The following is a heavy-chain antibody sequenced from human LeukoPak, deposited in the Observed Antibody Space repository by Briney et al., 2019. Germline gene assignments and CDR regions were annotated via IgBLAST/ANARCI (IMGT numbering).Heavy chain of an antibody. J-gene: IGHJ4*02. Sequence: SETLSLTCAVSGGSISSSNSWSWVRQPPGKGLEWIGEIYHSGSTNYNPSLKSRVTISVDKSKQQFSLKLSSVADADTAVYYCARDPGYWLDYWGQGTLVTVSS. D-gene: IGHD6-25*01. CDR3: ARDPGYWLDY. CDR1: GGSISSSNS. CDR2: IYHSGST. V-gene: IGHV4-4*02.